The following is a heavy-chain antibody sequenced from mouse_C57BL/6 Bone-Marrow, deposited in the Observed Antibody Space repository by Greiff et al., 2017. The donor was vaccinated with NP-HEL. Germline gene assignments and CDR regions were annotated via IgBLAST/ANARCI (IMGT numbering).Heavy chain of an antibody. CDR1: GFTIKNTY. V-gene: IGHV14-3*01. D-gene: IGHD2-5*01. CDR2: IDPANGNT. J-gene: IGHJ4*01. Sequence: EVQLQQSVAELVRPGASVKLSCTASGFTIKNTYMHWVKQRPEQGLEWIGRIDPANGNTKYAPKFQGKATITADPSSNTAYLQLSSLTSEDTAIYYCAKGYYSNPYYAMDYWGQGTSVTVSS. CDR3: AKGYYSNPYYAMDY.